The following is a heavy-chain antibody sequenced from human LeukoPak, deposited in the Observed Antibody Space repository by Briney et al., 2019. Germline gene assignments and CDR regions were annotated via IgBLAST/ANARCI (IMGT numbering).Heavy chain of an antibody. CDR1: GFTFSSYG. CDR2: IWYDGSNK. CDR3: AREIRGVITNWFDH. D-gene: IGHD3-10*01. V-gene: IGHV3-33*01. J-gene: IGHJ5*02. Sequence: GGSLRLSCAASGFTFSSYGMHWVRQAPGKGLEWVAVIWYDGSNKYYADSVKGRFTISRDNSKNTLYLQMNSLRAEDTAVYYCAREIRGVITNWFDHWGQGTLVTVSS.